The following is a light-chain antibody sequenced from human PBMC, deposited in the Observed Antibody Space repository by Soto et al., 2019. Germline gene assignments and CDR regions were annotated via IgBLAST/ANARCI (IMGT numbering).Light chain of an antibody. CDR1: QSVSSN. Sequence: EIVMTQSPATLSVSPGERATLSCRASQSVSSNLAWYQQKPGQAPTLVIYGASARATGIPARFSGSGSGTEFTLTISSLQSEDFAVYYCQQRSNWPPALTFGGGTKVDIK. CDR3: QQRSNWPPALT. CDR2: GAS. V-gene: IGKV3-15*01. J-gene: IGKJ4*01.